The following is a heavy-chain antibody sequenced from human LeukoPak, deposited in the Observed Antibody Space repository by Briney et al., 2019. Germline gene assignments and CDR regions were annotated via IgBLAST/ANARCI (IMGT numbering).Heavy chain of an antibody. CDR2: IYSSGST. V-gene: IGHV4-4*07. Sequence: SETLSLTCSVSGGSISSYYWGWIRKPARKGLEWIGRIYSSGSTNYNPSLKTRLSMSVDTSKNQFSLKLSSVTAADTAVYYCARGRGYSYGPIGYYGMDVWGQGTTVTVSS. D-gene: IGHD5-18*01. CDR1: GGSISSYY. J-gene: IGHJ6*02. CDR3: ARGRGYSYGPIGYYGMDV.